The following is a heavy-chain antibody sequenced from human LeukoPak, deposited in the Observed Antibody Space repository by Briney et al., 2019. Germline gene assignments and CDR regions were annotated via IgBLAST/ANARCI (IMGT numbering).Heavy chain of an antibody. D-gene: IGHD3-22*01. CDR2: ISSSSSYI. CDR3: ARPSDSSGYPDGFQH. CDR1: GFTFSSYS. Sequence: GGSLRLSCAASGFTFSSYSMNWVRQAPGKGLEWVSSISSSSSYIYYADSVKGRFTISRDNAKNSLYLQMNSLRAEDTAVYYCARPSDSSGYPDGFQHWGQGTLVTVSS. V-gene: IGHV3-21*01. J-gene: IGHJ1*01.